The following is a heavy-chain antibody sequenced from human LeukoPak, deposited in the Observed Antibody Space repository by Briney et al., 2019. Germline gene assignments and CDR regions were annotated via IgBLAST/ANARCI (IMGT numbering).Heavy chain of an antibody. CDR1: GFTFSSYG. V-gene: IGHV3-30*18. D-gene: IGHD2-21*02. CDR3: AKTTLAYCGGDCYPLYFQH. J-gene: IGHJ1*01. Sequence: GRSLRLSCAASGFTFSSYGMHWVRQAPGKGLEWVAVISYDGSNKHYADSVKGRFTISRDNSKNTLYLQMNGLRAEDTAVYYCAKTTLAYCGGDCYPLYFQHWGQGTLVTVSS. CDR2: ISYDGSNK.